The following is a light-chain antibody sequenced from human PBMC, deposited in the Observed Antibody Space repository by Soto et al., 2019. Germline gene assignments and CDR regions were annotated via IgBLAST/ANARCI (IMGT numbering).Light chain of an antibody. CDR1: SSDVGGYNY. Sequence: QSVLTQPASVSGSPGQSITISCTGTSSDVGGYNYVSWYQQHPGKAPKLMIYEVSNRPSGVSNRFSGSKSGNTASLTISGLQADDEADYFRSSYTGSSTLVFGGGTKLTVL. CDR2: EVS. CDR3: SSYTGSSTLV. V-gene: IGLV2-14*01. J-gene: IGLJ3*02.